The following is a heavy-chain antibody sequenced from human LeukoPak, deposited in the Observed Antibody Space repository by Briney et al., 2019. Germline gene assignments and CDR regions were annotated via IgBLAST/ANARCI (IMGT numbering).Heavy chain of an antibody. D-gene: IGHD4-17*01. CDR3: AREVYGAEPFDY. CDR1: GYTFTNYG. CDR2: ISAYNGNT. V-gene: IGHV1-18*01. J-gene: IGHJ4*02. Sequence: GASVKVSCKASGYTFTNYGISWVRQAPGQGLEWMGWISAYNGNTNYAQKLQGRVTMTADTSTSTAYMELRSLRSDDTAVYYCAREVYGAEPFDYWGQGTLVTVSS.